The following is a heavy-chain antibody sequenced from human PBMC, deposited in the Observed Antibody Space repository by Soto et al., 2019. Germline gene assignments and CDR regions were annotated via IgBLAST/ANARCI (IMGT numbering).Heavy chain of an antibody. CDR1: GFTFSSYG. V-gene: IGHV3-33*01. J-gene: IGHJ6*02. D-gene: IGHD6-19*01. Sequence: GGSLRLSCAASGFTFSSYGMHWVRQAPGKGLEWVAVIWYDGSNKYYAASVKGRFTISRDNSKNTLYLQMNSLRAEDTAVYYCARDFIAVAGYYYYGMDVWGQGTTVTVSS. CDR3: ARDFIAVAGYYYYGMDV. CDR2: IWYDGSNK.